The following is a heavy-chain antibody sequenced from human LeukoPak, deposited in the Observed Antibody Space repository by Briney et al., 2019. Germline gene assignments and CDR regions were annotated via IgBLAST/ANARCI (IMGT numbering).Heavy chain of an antibody. J-gene: IGHJ6*03. D-gene: IGHD6-25*01. V-gene: IGHV1-8*03. CDR1: GYTFTSYD. CDR2: MNPNSGNT. CDR3: ARGLAGSGGYPWYYYMDV. Sequence: GASVKVSCKASGYTFTSYDINWVRQATGQGLEWMGWMNPNSGNTGYAQKFQGRVTIARNTSISTAYMELSSLRSEDTAVYYCARGLAGSGGYPWYYYMDVWGKGVTVTVSS.